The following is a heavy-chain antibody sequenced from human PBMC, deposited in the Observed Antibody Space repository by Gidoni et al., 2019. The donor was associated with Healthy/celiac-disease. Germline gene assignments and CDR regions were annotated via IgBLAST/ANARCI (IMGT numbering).Heavy chain of an antibody. Sequence: QVQLVQSGAEVKKPGSSVKVSCTASGGTFSSYAISWVRQAPGQGLEWMGGIIPIFGTANYAQKFQGRVTITADKSTSTAYMELSSLRSEDTAVYYCARMGLGGVVVPAAHGYFDYWGQGTLVTVSS. D-gene: IGHD2-2*01. CDR1: GGTFSSYA. CDR2: IIPIFGTA. J-gene: IGHJ4*02. CDR3: ARMGLGGVVVPAAHGYFDY. V-gene: IGHV1-69*06.